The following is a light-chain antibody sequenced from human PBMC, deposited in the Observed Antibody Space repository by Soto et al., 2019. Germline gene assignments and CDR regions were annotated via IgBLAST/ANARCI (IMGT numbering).Light chain of an antibody. J-gene: IGKJ1*01. CDR1: QSINSW. V-gene: IGKV1-5*01. CDR3: QQYNTYSWT. CDR2: DAS. Sequence: DIQMTQSPSTLSASVGDRVTITCRASQSINSWLAWYQQKPGRAPKLLIYDASSLESGVPSRFSGSRSGTEFTLTISSLQPDDFATYYCQQYNTYSWTFGQGTRVEIK.